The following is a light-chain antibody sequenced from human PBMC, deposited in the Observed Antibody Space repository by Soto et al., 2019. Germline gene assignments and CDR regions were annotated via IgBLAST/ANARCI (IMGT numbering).Light chain of an antibody. CDR3: QQYGKLIT. CDR2: DAS. CDR1: QDIRNH. J-gene: IGKJ5*01. Sequence: DIQMTQSPSSLSASVGDRVTITCQASQDIRNHLNWYQQKPGKAPKLLIFDASNLETGVPSRFSGSGAGTDFTFTISSLQTEDIATYYCQQYGKLITFGQGTRLEIK. V-gene: IGKV1-33*01.